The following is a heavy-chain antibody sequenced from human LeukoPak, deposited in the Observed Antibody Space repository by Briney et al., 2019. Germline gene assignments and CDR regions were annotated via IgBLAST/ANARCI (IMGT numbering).Heavy chain of an antibody. Sequence: PSETLSLTCTVSGGSISSYYWSWIRQPPGKGLEWIGYIYYSGSTNYNPSLKSRVTISVDTSKNQFSLKLSSVTAADTAVYYCARGKDYYGSGSYYTGWGQGTLVTVSS. CDR1: GGSISSYY. V-gene: IGHV4-59*01. J-gene: IGHJ4*02. CDR3: ARGKDYYGSGSYYTG. CDR2: IYYSGST. D-gene: IGHD3-10*01.